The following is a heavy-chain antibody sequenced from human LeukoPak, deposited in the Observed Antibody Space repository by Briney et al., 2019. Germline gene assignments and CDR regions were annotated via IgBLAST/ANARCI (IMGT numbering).Heavy chain of an antibody. D-gene: IGHD6-13*01. CDR1: GGSFSGYY. CDR3: ARALRYSSNDTTYRLDY. J-gene: IGHJ4*02. Sequence: SETLSLTCAVYGGSFSGYYWSWIRQPPGKGLEWIGEINHSGSTNYNPSLKSRVTISVDTSKNQFSLKLSSVTAADTAVYYCARALRYSSNDTTYRLDYWGQGTPVTVSS. V-gene: IGHV4-34*01. CDR2: INHSGST.